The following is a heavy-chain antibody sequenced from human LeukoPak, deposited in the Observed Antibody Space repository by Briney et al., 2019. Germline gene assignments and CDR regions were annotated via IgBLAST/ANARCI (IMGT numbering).Heavy chain of an antibody. D-gene: IGHD6-13*01. CDR3: ARTGYSSSWERWFDP. CDR2: ISSSGSII. J-gene: IGHJ5*02. V-gene: IGHV3-48*04. Sequence: GGSLRLSCAASRFTFNSYGMNWVRQAPGKGLEWVSYISSSGSIIYYADSVKGRFTISRDNAQNSLHLQMSSLRADDTAVYYCARTGYSSSWERWFDPWGQGTLVTVSS. CDR1: RFTFNSYG.